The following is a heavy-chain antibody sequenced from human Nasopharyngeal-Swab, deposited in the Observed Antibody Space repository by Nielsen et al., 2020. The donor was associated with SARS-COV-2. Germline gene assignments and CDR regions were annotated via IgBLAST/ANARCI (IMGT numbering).Heavy chain of an antibody. V-gene: IGHV1-69*10. D-gene: IGHD2-2*02. CDR3: ARGYIVVVPAAIRGRDYYYYYGMDV. J-gene: IGHJ6*02. CDR2: IIPILGIA. CDR1: GYTFTSYG. Sequence: SVKVSCKASGYTFTSYGISWVRQAPGQGLEWMGGIIPILGIANYAQKFQGRVTITAGKSTSTAYMELSSLRSEDTAVYYCARGYIVVVPAAIRGRDYYYYYGMDVWGQGTTVTVSS.